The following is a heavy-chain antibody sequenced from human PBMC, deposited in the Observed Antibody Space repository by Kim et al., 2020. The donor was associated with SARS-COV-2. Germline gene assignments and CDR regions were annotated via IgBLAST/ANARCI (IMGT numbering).Heavy chain of an antibody. D-gene: IGHD5-12*01. J-gene: IGHJ4*02. V-gene: IGHV4-30-4*01. CDR2: IYYSGST. Sequence: SETLSLTCSVSGGSISSGDYYWSWVRQPPGKGLEWIGYIYYSGSTYYNPSLKSRVTISKDTSKNQFSLKLSSVTAADTAVYYGAREGRGGYGFFDYWGQGTLVTVSS. CDR3: AREGRGGYGFFDY. CDR1: GGSISSGDYY.